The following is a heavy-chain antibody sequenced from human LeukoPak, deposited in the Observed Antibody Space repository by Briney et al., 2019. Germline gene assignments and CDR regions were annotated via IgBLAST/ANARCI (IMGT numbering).Heavy chain of an antibody. CDR3: AASYYDILTGYLFDP. CDR2: IYYSGST. V-gene: IGHV4-59*05. J-gene: IGHJ5*02. CDR1: GGSISSYY. D-gene: IGHD3-9*01. Sequence: SETLSLTCTVSGGSISSYYWSWIRQPPGKGLEWIGSIYYSGSTYYNPSLKSRVTISVDTSKNQFSLKLSSVTAADTAVYYCAASYYDILTGYLFDPWGQGTLVTVSS.